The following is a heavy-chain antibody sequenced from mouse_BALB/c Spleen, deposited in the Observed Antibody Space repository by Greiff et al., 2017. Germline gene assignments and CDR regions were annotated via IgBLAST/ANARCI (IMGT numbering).Heavy chain of an antibody. V-gene: IGHV5-6-3*01. CDR2: INSNGGST. D-gene: IGHD2-10*01. Sequence: EVQLVESGGGLVQPGGSLKLSCAASGFTFSSYGMSWVRQTPDKRLELVATINSNGGSTYYPDSVKGRFTISRDNAKNTLYLQMSSLKSEDTAMYYCAREGGLPYYAMDYWGQGTSVTVSS. J-gene: IGHJ4*01. CDR1: GFTFSSYG. CDR3: AREGGLPYYAMDY.